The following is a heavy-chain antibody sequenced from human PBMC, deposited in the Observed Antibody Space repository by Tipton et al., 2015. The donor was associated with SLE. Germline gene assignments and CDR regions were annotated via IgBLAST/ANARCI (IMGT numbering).Heavy chain of an antibody. D-gene: IGHD6-6*01. J-gene: IGHJ5*02. CDR2: IKDDGGEE. Sequence: SLRLSCAASGFPFSNYWTTWVRQAPGKGLEWVANIKDDGGEEHYLDSVKGRFTIYRDNPKNSLHLQMSSLRPEDTAVYYCARGLAASGPWGQGTLVTVSS. CDR1: GFPFSNYW. CDR3: ARGLAASGP. V-gene: IGHV3-7*04.